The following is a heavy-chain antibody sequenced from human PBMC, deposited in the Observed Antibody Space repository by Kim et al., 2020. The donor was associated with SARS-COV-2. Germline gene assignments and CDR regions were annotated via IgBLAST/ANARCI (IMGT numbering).Heavy chain of an antibody. J-gene: IGHJ4*02. V-gene: IGHV3-9*01. D-gene: IGHD1-26*01. CDR3: AKDFAPIVGATTFDY. Sequence: DSVKGRFTISRDNAKNSLYLQMNSLRAEDTALYYCAKDFAPIVGATTFDYWGQGTLVTVSS.